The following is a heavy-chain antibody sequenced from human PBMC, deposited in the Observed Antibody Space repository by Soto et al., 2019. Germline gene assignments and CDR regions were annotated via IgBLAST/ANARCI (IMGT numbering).Heavy chain of an antibody. CDR2: INHSGST. Sequence: QVQLQHWGAGLLKPSETLSLTCAVYGGSFSGYYWSWIRQPPGKGLEWIGEINHSGSTNYNPSLKSRVTISVDTSKNQFSLKLSSVTAADTAVYYCARGRRSDQRTVVIYPGAIHYWGQGTLVTVSS. CDR3: ARGRRSDQRTVVIYPGAIHY. V-gene: IGHV4-34*01. CDR1: GGSFSGYY. D-gene: IGHD2-21*01. J-gene: IGHJ4*02.